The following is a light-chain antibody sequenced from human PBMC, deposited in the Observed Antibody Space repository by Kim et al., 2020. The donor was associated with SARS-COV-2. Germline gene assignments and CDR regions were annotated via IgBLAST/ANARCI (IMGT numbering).Light chain of an antibody. J-gene: IGKJ1*01. V-gene: IGKV3-11*01. CDR3: QQRSHWPPT. Sequence: LSPGERATLSCRASQSVSSYLAWYQQKPGQAPRLLIYDASNRATGIPARFSGSGSGTDFTLTISDLEPEDFAVYYCQQRSHWPPTFGQGTKVDIK. CDR1: QSVSSY. CDR2: DAS.